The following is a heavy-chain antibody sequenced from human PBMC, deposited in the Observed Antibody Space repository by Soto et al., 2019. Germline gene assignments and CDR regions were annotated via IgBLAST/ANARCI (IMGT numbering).Heavy chain of an antibody. Sequence: GGTFSSYVVSWVRQAPGQGLEWMGGITPIFNTANYAQKFQGRVTITADESTSTSYMEVNNLRSEDTAVYYCAKVRYSSPMGYYYGMDVWGQGTTVTVSS. V-gene: IGHV1-69*01. CDR1: GGTFSSYV. J-gene: IGHJ6*02. D-gene: IGHD2-2*01. CDR3: AKVRYSSPMGYYYGMDV. CDR2: ITPIFNTA.